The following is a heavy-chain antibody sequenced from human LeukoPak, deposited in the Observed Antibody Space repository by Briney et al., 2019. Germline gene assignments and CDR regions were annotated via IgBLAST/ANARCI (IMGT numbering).Heavy chain of an antibody. Sequence: GESLKISCKGSGYSFANYWIGWVRQMPGKVLEWMGIIYPYDSDTRYSPSLKGQVTISADKSITSAYLQWSSLKASGSAMYYCATRYCNGGSCYLIWGQGTLVTVSS. J-gene: IGHJ4*02. CDR2: IYPYDSDT. D-gene: IGHD2-15*01. CDR1: GYSFANYW. CDR3: ATRYCNGGSCYLI. V-gene: IGHV5-51*01.